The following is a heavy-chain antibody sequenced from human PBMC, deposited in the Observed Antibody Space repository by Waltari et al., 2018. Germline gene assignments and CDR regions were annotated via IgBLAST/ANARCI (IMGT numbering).Heavy chain of an antibody. J-gene: IGHJ4*02. CDR3: ARELSTPRY. Sequence: EVQLVESGGGLVQPGGSLRLSCAASGFNFSSYSMPWVRQAPGKWLEWVSYSSIRRSTIYDAYAVKGRFTISRDKAKISLDLQMNSLRAEDTAVYYCARELSTPRYWGQGTLVTVSS. CDR1: GFNFSSYS. V-gene: IGHV3-48*01. CDR2: SSIRRSTI.